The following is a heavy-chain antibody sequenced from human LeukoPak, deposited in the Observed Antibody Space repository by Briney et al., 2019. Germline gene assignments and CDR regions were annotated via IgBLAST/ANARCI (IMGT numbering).Heavy chain of an antibody. Sequence: ASVKVSCKASGYTFTSYGISWVRQAPGQGLEWMGWISAYNGNTNYAQKLQGRVTMTTDTSTSTAYVEVRSLRSDDTAVYYCAREESIGSYQFLHDYWGQGTLVTVSS. V-gene: IGHV1-18*01. CDR3: AREESIGSYQFLHDY. CDR2: ISAYNGNT. D-gene: IGHD1-26*01. J-gene: IGHJ4*02. CDR1: GYTFTSYG.